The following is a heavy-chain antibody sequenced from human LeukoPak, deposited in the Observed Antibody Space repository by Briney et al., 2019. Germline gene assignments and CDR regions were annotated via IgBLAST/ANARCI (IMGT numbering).Heavy chain of an antibody. J-gene: IGHJ4*02. V-gene: IGHV4-61*02. CDR3: ARDLGYCSSTSCSDY. D-gene: IGHD2-2*01. Sequence: PSETLSLTCTVSGGSISSSSYYWSWIRQPAGKGLECIGRIYTSGSTNYNPSLKSRVTMSVDTSKNQFSLKLSSVTAADTAVYYCARDLGYCSSTSCSDYWGQGTLVTVSS. CDR2: IYTSGST. CDR1: GGSISSSSYY.